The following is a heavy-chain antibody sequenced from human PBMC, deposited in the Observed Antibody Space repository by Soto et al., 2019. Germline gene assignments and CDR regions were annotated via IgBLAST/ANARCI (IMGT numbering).Heavy chain of an antibody. CDR2: ISAYNGNT. CDR1: GYTFTSYG. D-gene: IGHD6-13*01. CDR3: ARDPLTIAAAGMRYDYYCYGMDV. J-gene: IGHJ6*02. Sequence: ASVKVSCKASGYTFTSYGISWVRQAPGQGLEWMGWISAYNGNTNYAQKLQGRVTMTTDTSTSTAYMELRSLRSDDTAVYYCARDPLTIAAAGMRYDYYCYGMDVWGQGTTVTVSS. V-gene: IGHV1-18*01.